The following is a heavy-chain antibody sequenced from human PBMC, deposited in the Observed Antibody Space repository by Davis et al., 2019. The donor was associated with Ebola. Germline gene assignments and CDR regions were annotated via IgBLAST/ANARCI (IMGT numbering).Heavy chain of an antibody. CDR1: GYTFTSYG. J-gene: IGHJ6*02. D-gene: IGHD3-10*01. CDR2: ISAYNGNT. V-gene: IGHV1-18*01. Sequence: ASVKVSCKASGYTFTSYGISWVRQAPGQGLEWMGWISAYNGNTNYAQKLQGRVTMTRDTSTSTVYMELSSLRSEDTAVYYCARDGRMIGYGSGNRLPYYGMDVWGQGTTVTVSS. CDR3: ARDGRMIGYGSGNRLPYYGMDV.